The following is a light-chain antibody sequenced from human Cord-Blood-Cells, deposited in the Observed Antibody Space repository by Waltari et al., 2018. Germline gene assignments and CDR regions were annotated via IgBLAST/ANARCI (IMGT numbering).Light chain of an antibody. V-gene: IGLV2-23*01. Sequence: QSALTQPAPVSGSPGQSITISCTGTSSDVGSYNLVSLYQQHPGKAPKLMIYEGSKRPSGVSNRFSGSKSGNTASLTISGLQAEDEADYYCCSYAGSSTWVFGGGTKLTVL. CDR1: SSDVGSYNL. J-gene: IGLJ3*02. CDR2: EGS. CDR3: CSYAGSSTWV.